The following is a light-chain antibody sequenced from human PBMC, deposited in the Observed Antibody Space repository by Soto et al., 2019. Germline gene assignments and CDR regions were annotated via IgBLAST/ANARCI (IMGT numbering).Light chain of an antibody. CDR1: RSDVGDYNY. CDR2: EVI. Sequence: QSVLAQPASVSGSPRQSITISCTATRSDVGDYNYVSWYQQHPGKAPKLIIFEVINRPSGVSNRFSGSKSGNTASLIISGLQAEDEADYYCSSYTTSSTLVFGGGTQLTVL. V-gene: IGLV2-14*01. CDR3: SSYTTSSTLV. J-gene: IGLJ2*01.